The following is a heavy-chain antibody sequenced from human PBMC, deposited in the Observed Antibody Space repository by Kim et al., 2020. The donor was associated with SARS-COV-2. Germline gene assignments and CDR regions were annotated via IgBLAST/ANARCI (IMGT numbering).Heavy chain of an antibody. Sequence: GGSLRLSCAASGFTFSSYWMIWVRQAPGKGLEWVANIKQDGSEKYYVDSVKGRFTISRDNAKNSLYLQMNSLRAEDTAVYYCAREDRRITMVRGVKAAFDIWGQGTMVTVTS. CDR2: IKQDGSEK. V-gene: IGHV3-7*03. J-gene: IGHJ3*02. CDR3: AREDRRITMVRGVKAAFDI. CDR1: GFTFSSYW. D-gene: IGHD3-10*01.